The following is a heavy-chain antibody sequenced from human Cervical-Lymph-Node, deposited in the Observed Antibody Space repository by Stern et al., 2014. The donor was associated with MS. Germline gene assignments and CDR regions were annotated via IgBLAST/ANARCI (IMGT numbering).Heavy chain of an antibody. D-gene: IGHD2-21*02. CDR1: GYTLSEIS. Sequence: VQLVQSGAEVKKPGASVKVSCKVSGYTLSEISMHWVRQAPGKGLEWMGGFDTEHGETRYAQKFQGRFPMAEDRSTDTAYMELSSLRSEDTAVYYCATHRGRVTYYYGMDVWGQGTTVTVSS. J-gene: IGHJ6*02. V-gene: IGHV1-24*01. CDR2: FDTEHGET. CDR3: ATHRGRVTYYYGMDV.